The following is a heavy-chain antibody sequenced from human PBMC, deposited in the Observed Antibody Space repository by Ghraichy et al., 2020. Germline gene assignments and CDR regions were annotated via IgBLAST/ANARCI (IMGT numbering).Heavy chain of an antibody. V-gene: IGHV1-69*05. D-gene: IGHD5-18*01. CDR2: IIPIFGTA. CDR3: AREDLRGYSYGDTYYYYYGMDV. CDR1: GGTFSSYA. J-gene: IGHJ6*02. Sequence: SVKVSCKASGGTFSSYAISWVRQAPGQGLEWMGGIIPIFGTANYAQKFQGRVTITTDESTSTAYMELSSLRSEDTAVYYCAREDLRGYSYGDTYYYYYGMDVWGQGTTVTVSS.